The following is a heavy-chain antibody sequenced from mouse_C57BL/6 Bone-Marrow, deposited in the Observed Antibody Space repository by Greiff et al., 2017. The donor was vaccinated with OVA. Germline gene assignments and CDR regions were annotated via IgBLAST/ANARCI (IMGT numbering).Heavy chain of an antibody. CDR1: GFTFSDYY. V-gene: IGHV5-12*01. CDR2: ISNGGGST. D-gene: IGHD1-1*01. Sequence: EVQLVESGGGLVQPGGSLKLSCAASGFTFSDYYMYWVRQTPEKRLEWVAYISNGGGSTYYPDTVKGRFTISRDNAKNTLYLQMSRLKSEDTAMYYCARTTVVAPDWYFDVWGTGTTVTVSS. J-gene: IGHJ1*03. CDR3: ARTTVVAPDWYFDV.